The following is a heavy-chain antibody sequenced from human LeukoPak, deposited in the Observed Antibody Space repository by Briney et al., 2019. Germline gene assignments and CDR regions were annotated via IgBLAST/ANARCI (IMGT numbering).Heavy chain of an antibody. V-gene: IGHV4-34*01. Sequence: SETLSLTCAVYGGSLSGYYWSWIRQPPGKGLEWIGEINHSGSTNYNPSLKSRVTISVDTSKNQFSLKLSSVTAADTAVYYCARVHCSSTSCPNWFDPWGQGTLVTVSS. D-gene: IGHD2-2*01. J-gene: IGHJ5*02. CDR1: GGSLSGYY. CDR3: ARVHCSSTSCPNWFDP. CDR2: INHSGST.